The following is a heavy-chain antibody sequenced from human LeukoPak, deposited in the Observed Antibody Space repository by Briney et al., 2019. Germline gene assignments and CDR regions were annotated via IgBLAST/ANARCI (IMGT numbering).Heavy chain of an antibody. Sequence: ASVKVSCKASGYTFTGYYTHWVRQAPGQGLEWMGRINPNSGGTNYAQKFQGRVTMTRDTSISTAYMELSRLRSDDTAVYYCARDTYCSSTSCYVHWFDPWGQGTLVTVSS. CDR2: INPNSGGT. D-gene: IGHD2-2*01. V-gene: IGHV1-2*06. CDR1: GYTFTGYY. CDR3: ARDTYCSSTSCYVHWFDP. J-gene: IGHJ5*02.